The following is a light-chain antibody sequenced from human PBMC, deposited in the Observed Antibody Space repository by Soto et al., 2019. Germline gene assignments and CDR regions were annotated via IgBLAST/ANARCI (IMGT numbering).Light chain of an antibody. J-gene: IGKJ2*01. Sequence: EIVLTQSPATLSLSPGERATLSCRASQSVSSYLAWYQQKPGQAPRLLIYDASNRATSIPARFSGSGSGTDFPLTISSLEPEDFAVYYCQQRSNWPRYTFGQGTKQEIK. CDR2: DAS. CDR1: QSVSSY. V-gene: IGKV3-11*01. CDR3: QQRSNWPRYT.